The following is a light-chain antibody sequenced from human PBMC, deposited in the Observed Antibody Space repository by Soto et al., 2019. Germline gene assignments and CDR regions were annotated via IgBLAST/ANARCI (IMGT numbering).Light chain of an antibody. CDR2: DAS. CDR1: QDISNY. Sequence: DIQMTQSPSYLSASVGDRVTITCQASQDISNYLNWYQQKPGKAPKLLLYDASNLETGVPSRFSGSGSGTDFTFTISSLQPEDIETYYCHQYDTLPHTFGQGTKLE. V-gene: IGKV1-33*01. J-gene: IGKJ2*01. CDR3: HQYDTLPHT.